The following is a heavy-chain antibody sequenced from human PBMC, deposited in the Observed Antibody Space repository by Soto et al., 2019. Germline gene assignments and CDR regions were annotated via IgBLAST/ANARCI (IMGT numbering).Heavy chain of an antibody. CDR2: ISYDGSNK. CDR1: GFTFSSYG. Sequence: QVQLVESGGGVVQPGRSLRLSCAASGFTFSSYGMHWVRQAPGKGLEWVAVISYDGSNKYYADSVKGRFTIYRDNSKNTLYLQMKSLRAEDTAVYYCSPWFGAFDYWGQGTLVTVSS. J-gene: IGHJ4*02. CDR3: SPWFGAFDY. V-gene: IGHV3-30*03. D-gene: IGHD3-10*01.